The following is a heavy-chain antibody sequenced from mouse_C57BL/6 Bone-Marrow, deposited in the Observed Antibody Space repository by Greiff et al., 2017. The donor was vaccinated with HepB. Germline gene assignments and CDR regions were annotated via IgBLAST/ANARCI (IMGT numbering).Heavy chain of an antibody. D-gene: IGHD1-1*01. V-gene: IGHV5-15*01. CDR3: ARWANYYGSSPYWYFDV. CDR2: ISNLAYSI. J-gene: IGHJ1*03. Sequence: EVQLVESGGGLVQPGGSLKLSCAASGFTFSDYGMAWVRQAPRKGPEWVAFISNLAYSIYYADTVTGRFTISRENAKNTLYLEMSSLRSEDTAMYYCARWANYYGSSPYWYFDVWGTGTTVTVSS. CDR1: GFTFSDYG.